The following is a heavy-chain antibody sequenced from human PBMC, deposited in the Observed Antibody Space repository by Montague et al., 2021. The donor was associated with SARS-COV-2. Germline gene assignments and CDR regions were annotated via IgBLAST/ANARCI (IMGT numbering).Heavy chain of an antibody. J-gene: IGHJ4*02. CDR1: GGSISSYY. CDR3: ARGFDY. V-gene: IGHV4-59*01. Sequence: SETLSLTCTVSGGSISSYYWCWIWQPPGTGLEWIGYIYYSDSTNSNPSLKSRVTITVDTSTNKFPLTLSSVTVAGTAAYYCARGFDYWGQGTLVTVSS. CDR2: IYYSDST.